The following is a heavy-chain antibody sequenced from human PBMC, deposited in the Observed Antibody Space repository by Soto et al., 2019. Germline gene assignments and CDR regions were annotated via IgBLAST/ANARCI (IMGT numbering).Heavy chain of an antibody. CDR3: ARSAPVVTAP. CDR1: GGSISSGGYY. V-gene: IGHV4-31*03. J-gene: IGHJ5*02. Sequence: QVQLQESGPGLVKPSQTLSLTCTVSGGSISSGGYYWSWIRQHPGKGLEWIGYIYYSGSTYYNPSRKSRIPLSVDTSNNRFSLKLSSVTAADTAVYYCARSAPVVTAPWGQGTLVTVSS. D-gene: IGHD2-21*02. CDR2: IYYSGST.